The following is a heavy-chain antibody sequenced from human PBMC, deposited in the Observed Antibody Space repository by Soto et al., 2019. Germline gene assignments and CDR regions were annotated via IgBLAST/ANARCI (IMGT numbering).Heavy chain of an antibody. J-gene: IGHJ4*02. D-gene: IGHD5-18*01. Sequence: PSETLSLTCTVSGCSISGYYWSWFRQPPGKGLEWIASVYYSGSTNYNPSLKSRVTISVDTSKTQFSLKLSSVTAADSAVYYCAREGYNFGPFDYWGQGALVTVSS. CDR1: GCSISGYY. V-gene: IGHV4-59*12. CDR2: VYYSGST. CDR3: AREGYNFGPFDY.